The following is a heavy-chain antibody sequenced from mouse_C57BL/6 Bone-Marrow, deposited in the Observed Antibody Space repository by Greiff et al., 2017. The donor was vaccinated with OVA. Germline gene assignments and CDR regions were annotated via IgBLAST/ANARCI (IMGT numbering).Heavy chain of an antibody. V-gene: IGHV1-59*01. Sequence: QVQLQQPGAELVRPGTSVKLSCKASGYTFTSYWMHWVKQRPGQGLEWIGVIDPSDSYTNYNQKFKGKATLTVDTSSSTAYMQLSSVASEDAAVYYCARRGYYGWGQGTSVTVSS. D-gene: IGHD2-1*01. CDR1: GYTFTSYW. CDR2: IDPSDSYT. J-gene: IGHJ4*01. CDR3: ARRGYYG.